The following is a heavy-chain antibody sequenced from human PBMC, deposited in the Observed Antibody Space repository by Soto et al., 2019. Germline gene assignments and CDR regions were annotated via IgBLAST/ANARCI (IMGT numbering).Heavy chain of an antibody. Sequence: GESLKISCKGSGYSFTSYWISWVRQMPGKGLEWMGRIDPSDSYTNYSPSFQGHVTISADKSISTAYLQWSSLKASDTAMYYCARIYCSGGSCGNNWFDPWGHGTLVTVSS. CDR3: ARIYCSGGSCGNNWFDP. D-gene: IGHD2-15*01. V-gene: IGHV5-10-1*01. J-gene: IGHJ5*02. CDR2: IDPSDSYT. CDR1: GYSFTSYW.